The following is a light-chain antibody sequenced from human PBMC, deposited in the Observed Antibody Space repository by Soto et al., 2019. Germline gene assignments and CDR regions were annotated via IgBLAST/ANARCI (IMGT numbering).Light chain of an antibody. Sequence: IVLTQSPDSLAVFLGARATINCKSSQSGLFSSNNRNSLAWYQQKPGQPPKLLIRWASTRESGVPDRFSGSGSQTDFTLFINNVQAADVAVYFGQQYYSSLGLTFGGGTKVDI. CDR2: WAS. CDR1: QSGLFSSNNRNS. CDR3: QQYYSSLGLT. V-gene: IGKV4-1*01. J-gene: IGKJ4*01.